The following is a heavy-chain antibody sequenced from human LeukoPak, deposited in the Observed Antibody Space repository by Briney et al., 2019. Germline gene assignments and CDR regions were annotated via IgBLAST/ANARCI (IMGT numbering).Heavy chain of an antibody. J-gene: IGHJ4*02. CDR3: ARGVGYCSSTSCYDYFDY. Sequence: GGSLRLSCAASGFTFSSYAMHWVRQAPGKGLECVSAISSNGGSTYYANSVKGRFTISRDNSKNTLYLQMGSLRAEDMAVYYCARGVGYCSSTSCYDYFDYWGQGTLVTVSS. V-gene: IGHV3-64*01. CDR1: GFTFSSYA. CDR2: ISSNGGST. D-gene: IGHD2-2*03.